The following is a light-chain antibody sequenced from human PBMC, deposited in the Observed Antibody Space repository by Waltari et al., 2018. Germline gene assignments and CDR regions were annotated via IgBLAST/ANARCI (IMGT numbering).Light chain of an antibody. J-gene: IGLJ2*01. Sequence: QSALTQPPSASGSPGQSVTIPCTGTSSDVGAYDSVSCYQHPPGKAPKLLISEVSKRPSGVPDRFSGSRSGNTASLTVSGLQAEDEADYYCSSYAGSNNLVFGGGTKLTVL. CDR2: EVS. CDR1: SSDVGAYDS. V-gene: IGLV2-8*01. CDR3: SSYAGSNNLV.